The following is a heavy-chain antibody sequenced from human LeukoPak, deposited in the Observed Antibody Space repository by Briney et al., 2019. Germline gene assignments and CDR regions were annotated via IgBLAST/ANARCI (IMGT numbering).Heavy chain of an antibody. V-gene: IGHV3-30*03. J-gene: IGHJ4*02. D-gene: IGHD4-23*01. Sequence: GGSLRLSCAASGFTFSSYGMHWVRQAPGKGLEWVAVISYDGSNEYYADSVKGRFTISRDNSKNTLYLQMNSLRAEDTAVYYCARENFDYGGNSGFDYWGQGTLVTVSS. CDR3: ARENFDYGGNSGFDY. CDR2: ISYDGSNE. CDR1: GFTFSSYG.